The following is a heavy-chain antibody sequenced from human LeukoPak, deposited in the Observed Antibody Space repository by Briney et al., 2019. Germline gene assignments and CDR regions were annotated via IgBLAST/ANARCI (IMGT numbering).Heavy chain of an antibody. CDR1: SDSTSIAY. D-gene: IGHD3-16*01. Sequence: PSETLSLTCTVFSDSTSIAYWSWIRQPAGKGLEWIGRIQTSGNTHYNPSLQSRVTMSVDTSKNQFSLSLSSVTAADTAVYYCAKGRWRTPMISPYYFDLWGQGTLVTVSS. CDR3: AKGRWRTPMISPYYFDL. J-gene: IGHJ4*02. V-gene: IGHV4-4*07. CDR2: IQTSGNT.